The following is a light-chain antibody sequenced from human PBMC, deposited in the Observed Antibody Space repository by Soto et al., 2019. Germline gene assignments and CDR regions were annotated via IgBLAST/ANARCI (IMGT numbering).Light chain of an antibody. J-gene: IGLJ1*01. CDR3: ISYAGTTSYV. Sequence: QSVLSQPASASGSPGQSVTISCTGTSSDIGGYNFVSWYQQHPGKAHKLMIYEVDKRPSGVPDRFSGSKSGNTASLTVSGLQAEDEADYYSISYAGTTSYVFGTGARSPS. CDR2: EVD. CDR1: SSDIGGYNF. V-gene: IGLV2-8*01.